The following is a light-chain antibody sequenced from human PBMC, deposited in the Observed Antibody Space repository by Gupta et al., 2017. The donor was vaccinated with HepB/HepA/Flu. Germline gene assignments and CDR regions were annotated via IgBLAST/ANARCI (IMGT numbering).Light chain of an antibody. J-gene: IGLJ3*02. V-gene: IGLV1-40*01. Sequence: QSVLTQPPSVSGAPGQRVPISCPGSSSNIGAGYDVHWYQQLPGTAPKLLIYLNINRPSGVPDRFFGSKSGASASLVITGLQAEDEADYYCQSYDTNLSGGVFGGGTKLTVL. CDR1: SSNIGAGYD. CDR2: LNI. CDR3: QSYDTNLSGGV.